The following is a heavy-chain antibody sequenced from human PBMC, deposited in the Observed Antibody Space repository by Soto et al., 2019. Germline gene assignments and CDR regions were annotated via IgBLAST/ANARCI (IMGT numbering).Heavy chain of an antibody. Sequence: EVQLLESGGGLVRPGGSLRLSCVGSGFTFSTYAMTWVRQAPGKGLEWVSAISVGGGITKYADSVKGRFTISRDNYKNTLYLQMNSLRAEDTARYYCAKDPNGDYIGAFDSWGQGTLVTVSS. V-gene: IGHV3-23*01. CDR2: ISVGGGIT. CDR3: AKDPNGDYIGAFDS. CDR1: GFTFSTYA. D-gene: IGHD4-17*01. J-gene: IGHJ4*02.